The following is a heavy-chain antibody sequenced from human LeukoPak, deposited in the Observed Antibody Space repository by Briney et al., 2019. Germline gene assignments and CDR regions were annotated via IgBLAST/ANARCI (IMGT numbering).Heavy chain of an antibody. J-gene: IGHJ4*02. V-gene: IGHV3-21*01. D-gene: IGHD2-21*01. CDR1: GFTFSSYS. CDR3: ARDGVAYCGGDCYSPMDY. CDR2: ISSSNSYI. Sequence: GGSLRLSCAASGFTFSSYSINWVRQAPGKGLEWVSSISSSNSYIYYADSVKGRFTISRDNAKNSLYLQMNSLRAEDTAVYYCARDGVAYCGGDCYSPMDYWGQGTLVTVSS.